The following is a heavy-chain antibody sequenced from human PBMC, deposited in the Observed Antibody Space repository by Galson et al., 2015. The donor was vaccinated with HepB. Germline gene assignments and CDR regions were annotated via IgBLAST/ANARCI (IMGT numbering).Heavy chain of an antibody. J-gene: IGHJ4*02. CDR2: ISGTGTGT. Sequence: SLRLSCAASGFTFSDYAMNWVRQAPGKGLEWVSGISGTGTGTYYADSVKGRFTVSRDNSKNTVYLQMNSLRAEDTAIYYCAKGYYSGAWRLGYFDYWGQGTLVTVSS. CDR3: AKGYYSGAWRLGYFDY. V-gene: IGHV3-23*01. D-gene: IGHD6-19*01. CDR1: GFTFSDYA.